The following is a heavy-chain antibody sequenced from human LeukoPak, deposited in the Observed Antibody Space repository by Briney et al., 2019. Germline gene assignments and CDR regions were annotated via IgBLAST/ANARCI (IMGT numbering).Heavy chain of an antibody. Sequence: ASVKVSCKASGYTFTSYGISWVRQAPGQGLEWMGWISAYNGNTNYAQKLQGRVTMTTDTSTSTAYMELRSLRSDDTAVYYCARFGDSSGCYYDPLDYWGQGTLVTVSS. J-gene: IGHJ4*02. CDR3: ARFGDSSGCYYDPLDY. D-gene: IGHD3-22*01. CDR2: ISAYNGNT. CDR1: GYTFTSYG. V-gene: IGHV1-18*01.